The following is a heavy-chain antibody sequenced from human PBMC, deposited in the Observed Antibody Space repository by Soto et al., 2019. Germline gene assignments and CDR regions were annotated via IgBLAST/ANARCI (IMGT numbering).Heavy chain of an antibody. J-gene: IGHJ4*02. V-gene: IGHV1-46*04. CDR2: INPTGGST. CDR3: ARQLAAGDV. Sequence: QVQLVQSGAEVKKPGASVKVSCKASGYTFINYYIHWVRQAPGHGLEWMAIINPTGGSTNYAQKLQGRLTLTMDTSTSTVYMELSSLTLEDTAMYSCARQLAAGDVCGQGTLVTVSS. CDR1: GYTFINYY. D-gene: IGHD2-8*02.